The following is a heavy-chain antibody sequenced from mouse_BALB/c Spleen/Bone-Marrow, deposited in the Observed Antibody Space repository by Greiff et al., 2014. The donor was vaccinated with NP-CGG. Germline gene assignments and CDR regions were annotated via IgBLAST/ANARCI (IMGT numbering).Heavy chain of an antibody. CDR3: ARHHRYPYYFDY. CDR2: IHPNSGNT. V-gene: IGHV1S130*01. Sequence: VQLQQSGSVLVRPGASVKLSCKASGYTFTNSWMHWAKQRPGQGLEWIGEIHPNSGNTNYNEKFEGKATLTVDTSSTTAYVDLSSLTSEDSAVYYCARHHRYPYYFDYWGQGTALTVSS. CDR1: GYTFTNSW. J-gene: IGHJ2*01. D-gene: IGHD2-14*01.